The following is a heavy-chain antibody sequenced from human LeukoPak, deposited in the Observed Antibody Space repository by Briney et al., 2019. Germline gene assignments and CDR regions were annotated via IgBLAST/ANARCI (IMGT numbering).Heavy chain of an antibody. CDR2: IKQDGSEA. J-gene: IGHJ4*02. Sequence: GGSLRLSCTASGFTFSYYWMSWVRQAPGKGLEWVANIKQDGSEASYVGSVKGRFTISRDNPRNSLYLQMNSLRAEDTAVYYCARVPGYSWGQGTLVTVSS. CDR3: ARVPGYS. D-gene: IGHD6-13*01. CDR1: GFTFSYYW. V-gene: IGHV3-7*03.